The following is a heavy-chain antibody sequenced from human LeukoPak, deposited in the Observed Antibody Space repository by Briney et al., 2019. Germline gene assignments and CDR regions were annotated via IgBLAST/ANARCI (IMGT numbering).Heavy chain of an antibody. Sequence: ASVKVSCKASGYTFTGYYMHWVRQAPGQGLEWMGWISAYNGNTNYAQKLQGRVTMTTDTSTSTAYMELRSLRSDDTAVYYCARDRFRYSSSWYYFDYWGQGTLVTVSS. D-gene: IGHD6-13*01. V-gene: IGHV1-18*04. CDR2: ISAYNGNT. CDR3: ARDRFRYSSSWYYFDY. CDR1: GYTFTGYY. J-gene: IGHJ4*02.